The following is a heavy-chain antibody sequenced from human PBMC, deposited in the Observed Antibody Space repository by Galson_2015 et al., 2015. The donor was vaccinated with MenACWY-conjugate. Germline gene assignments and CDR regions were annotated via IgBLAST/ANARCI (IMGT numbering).Heavy chain of an antibody. D-gene: IGHD3-22*01. CDR2: ISSGSSYI. CDR1: GFKFSLYS. Sequence: SLRLSCAAAGFKFSLYSMNWFRQAPGKGLEWVSSISSGSSYIYYADSVKGRFTISRDNANNSLHLQLNSLRVEDTALYYCARGKGSGSFPYYFDYWGQGVMVAVSS. J-gene: IGHJ4*02. CDR3: ARGKGSGSFPYYFDY. V-gene: IGHV3-21*01.